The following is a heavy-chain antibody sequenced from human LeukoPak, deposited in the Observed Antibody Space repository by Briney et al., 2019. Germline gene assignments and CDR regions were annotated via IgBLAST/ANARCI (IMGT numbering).Heavy chain of an antibody. J-gene: IGHJ5*02. CDR1: GYSISSGYY. D-gene: IGHD6-13*01. CDR3: ARAYSSSWYGWFDP. V-gene: IGHV4-38-2*02. Sequence: SETLSLTCTVSGYSISSGYYWGWIRQPPGKGLEWIGSIYHSGSTYYNPSLKSRVTISVDRSKNQFSLKLSSVTAADTAVYYCARAYSSSWYGWFDPWGQGTLVTVSS. CDR2: IYHSGST.